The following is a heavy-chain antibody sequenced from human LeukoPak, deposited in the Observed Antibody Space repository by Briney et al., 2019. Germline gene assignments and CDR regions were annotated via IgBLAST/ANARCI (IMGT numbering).Heavy chain of an antibody. J-gene: IGHJ6*03. Sequence: SETLSLTCIVSGGSITSSNYYWGWIRQPPGKGLEWIGSIYYSGSTYYNPSLKSRVTISVDTSKNQFSLKLSSVTAADTAVYYCARAGFGTNYYYYYYMDVWGKGTTVTVSS. D-gene: IGHD3-10*01. V-gene: IGHV4-39*07. CDR1: GGSITSSNYY. CDR3: ARAGFGTNYYYYYYMDV. CDR2: IYYSGST.